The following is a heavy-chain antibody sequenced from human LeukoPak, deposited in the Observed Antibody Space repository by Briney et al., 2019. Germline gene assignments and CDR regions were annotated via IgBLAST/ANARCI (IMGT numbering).Heavy chain of an antibody. Sequence: PGGSLRLSCAASAFTFSTYSMNWVRQAPGKGLEWASYISSSSSNIQYADSVKGRFTISRDNAKNSLYLQMNSLRDEDTAVYYCARDGYGSGSYLEARGQGTLVTVSS. CDR1: AFTFSTYS. J-gene: IGHJ4*02. D-gene: IGHD3-10*01. CDR2: ISSSSSNI. CDR3: ARDGYGSGSYLEA. V-gene: IGHV3-48*02.